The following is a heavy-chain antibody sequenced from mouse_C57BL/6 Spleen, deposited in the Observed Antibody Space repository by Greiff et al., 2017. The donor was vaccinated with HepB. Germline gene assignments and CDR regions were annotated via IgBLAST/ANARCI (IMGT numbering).Heavy chain of an antibody. D-gene: IGHD4-1*01. Sequence: EVKLLESGPGLVKPSQSLSLTCSVTGYSITSGYYWNWIRQFPGNKLEWMGYISYDGSNNYNPSLKNRISITRDTSKNQFFLKLNSVTTEDTATYYCAIVNWDVGEFAYWGQGTLVTVSA. V-gene: IGHV3-6*01. CDR1: GYSITSGYY. CDR2: ISYDGSN. J-gene: IGHJ3*01. CDR3: AIVNWDVGEFAY.